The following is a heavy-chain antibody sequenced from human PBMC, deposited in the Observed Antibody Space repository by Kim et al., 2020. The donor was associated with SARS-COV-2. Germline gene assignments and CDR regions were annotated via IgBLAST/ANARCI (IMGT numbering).Heavy chain of an antibody. CDR2: ISYDGSNK. Sequence: GGSLRLSCAASGFTFSSYAMHWVRQAPGKGLEWVAVISYDGSNKYYADSVKGRFTISRDNSKNTLYLQMNSLRAEDTAVYYCARDFFSAVVAAAHFDYWGQGTLVTVSS. V-gene: IGHV3-30*04. CDR1: GFTFSSYA. J-gene: IGHJ4*02. CDR3: ARDFFSAVVAAAHFDY. D-gene: IGHD6-13*01.